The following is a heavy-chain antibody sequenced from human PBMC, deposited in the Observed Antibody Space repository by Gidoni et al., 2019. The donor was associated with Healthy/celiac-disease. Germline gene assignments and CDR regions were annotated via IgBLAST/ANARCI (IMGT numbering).Heavy chain of an antibody. V-gene: IGHV3-9*01. Sequence: EVQLVESGGGLVQPGRSLRLSCAASGFTFDDSAMHWVRQAPGKGLEWVSGISWNSGSIGYADSVKGRFTISRDNAKNSLYLQMNSLRAEDTALYYCEKDSTIFGVVIGLYYMDVWGKGTTVTVSS. CDR3: EKDSTIFGVVIGLYYMDV. CDR2: ISWNSGSI. J-gene: IGHJ6*03. CDR1: GFTFDDSA. D-gene: IGHD3-3*01.